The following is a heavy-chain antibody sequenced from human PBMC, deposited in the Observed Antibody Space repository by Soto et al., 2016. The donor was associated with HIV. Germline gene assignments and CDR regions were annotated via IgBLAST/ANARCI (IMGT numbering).Heavy chain of an antibody. CDR2: IYYSGST. D-gene: IGHD6-13*01. J-gene: IGHJ3*02. CDR1: GGSISSGGYY. V-gene: IGHV4-31*03. Sequence: QVQLQESGPGLVKPSQTLSLTCTVSGGSISSGGYYWSWIRQHPGKGLEWIGYIYYSGSTYYNPSLKSRVTISVDTSKNQFSLKLSSVTAADTAVYYCARDVAAAGTGAFDYLGPRGQWSPSLQ. CDR3: ARDVAAAGTGAFDY.